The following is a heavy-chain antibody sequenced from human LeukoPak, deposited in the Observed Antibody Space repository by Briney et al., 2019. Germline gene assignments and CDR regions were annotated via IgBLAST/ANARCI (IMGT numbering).Heavy chain of an antibody. Sequence: SETLSLTCAVYGGSFSGYYWSWIRQPPGKGLEWIGEINHSGSTNYNPSLKSRVTISVDTSKNQFSLKLSSVTAADTAVYYCARGRAEQWLVINLWVGPWGRGTLVSVST. J-gene: IGHJ5*02. V-gene: IGHV4-34*01. CDR1: GGSFSGYY. CDR2: INHSGST. CDR3: ARGRAEQWLVINLWVGP. D-gene: IGHD6-19*01.